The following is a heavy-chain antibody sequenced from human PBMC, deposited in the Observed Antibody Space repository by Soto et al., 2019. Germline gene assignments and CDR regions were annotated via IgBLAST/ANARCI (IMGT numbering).Heavy chain of an antibody. CDR3: ASSRDCRGGTCYGSPDY. CDR1: GFTFSNHW. CDR2: INQDGRET. Sequence: GGSLRLSCAASGFTFSNHWMTWVRQAPGKGLEWVANINQDGRETHYVDSVKGRFTISRDNAKNSLDLQVNSLRAEDTAVYYCASSRDCRGGTCYGSPDYWGRGTLVTVSS. D-gene: IGHD2-15*01. J-gene: IGHJ4*02. V-gene: IGHV3-7*01.